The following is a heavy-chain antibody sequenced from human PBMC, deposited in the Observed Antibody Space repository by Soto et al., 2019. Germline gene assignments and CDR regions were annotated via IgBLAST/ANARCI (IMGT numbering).Heavy chain of an antibody. CDR2: ISYDGSNK. CDR1: GFTFSSYG. Sequence: PGGSLRLSCAASGFTFSSYGMHWVRQAPGKGLEWVAVISYDGSNKYYADSVKGRFTISRDNSKNTLYLQMNSLRAEDTAVYYCAKDSYSRGYSYGSLEKNYYYYSGMHVRGQCTTVSVSS. V-gene: IGHV3-30*18. CDR3: AKDSYSRGYSYGSLEKNYYYYSGMHV. J-gene: IGHJ6*02. D-gene: IGHD5-18*01.